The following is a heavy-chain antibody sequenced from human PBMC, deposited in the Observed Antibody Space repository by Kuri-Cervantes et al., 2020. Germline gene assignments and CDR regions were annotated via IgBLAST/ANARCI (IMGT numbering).Heavy chain of an antibody. CDR1: GCTFSSYG. CDR2: ISYDGSKK. J-gene: IGHJ4*02. V-gene: IGHV3-30*18. CDR3: ANSHFDY. Sequence: GGSLRLSCAASGCTFSSYGMHWVRQAPGKGLEWVAVISYDGSKKYNADSVKGRFTISRDYSKNTLYLQKNILRADDTAVYYCANSHFDYWGQGTLVTVSS.